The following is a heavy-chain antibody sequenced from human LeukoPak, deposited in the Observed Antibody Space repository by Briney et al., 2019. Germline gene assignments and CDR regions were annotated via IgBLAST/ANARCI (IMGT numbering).Heavy chain of an antibody. CDR3: AKASLAIFGVVTPPH. CDR2: ISGSGGGT. V-gene: IGHV3-23*01. CDR1: GITFSSYA. J-gene: IGHJ1*01. Sequence: GGSLRLSCAASGITFSSYAMSWVRQAPGKGLEWVSAISGSGGGTYYADSVKGRFAISRDNSKSTLYLQMNGLRAEDTAVYYCAKASLAIFGVVTPPHWGQSTLVIVSS. D-gene: IGHD3-3*01.